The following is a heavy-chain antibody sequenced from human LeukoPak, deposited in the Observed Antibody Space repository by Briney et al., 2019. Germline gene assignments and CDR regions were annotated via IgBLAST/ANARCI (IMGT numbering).Heavy chain of an antibody. Sequence: GGSLRLSCAASGFTFSSYWMSWVRQAPGKGLEWVANIKRDGSEKYYVDSVKGRFTISRDNAKNSLYLQMNSLRAEDTALYYCARGFVASWFDLWGQGTLVTVSS. V-gene: IGHV3-7*05. CDR3: ARGFVASWFDL. CDR2: IKRDGSEK. CDR1: GFTFSSYW. J-gene: IGHJ5*02. D-gene: IGHD2-21*01.